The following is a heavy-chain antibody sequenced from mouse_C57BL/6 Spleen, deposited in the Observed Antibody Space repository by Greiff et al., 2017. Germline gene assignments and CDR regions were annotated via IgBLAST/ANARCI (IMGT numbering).Heavy chain of an antibody. V-gene: IGHV1-80*01. CDR1: GYAFSSYW. J-gene: IGHJ3*01. CDR3: ARWGYDYDAY. Sequence: VKLQESGAELVKPGASVKISCKASGYAFSSYWMNWVKQRPGKGLEWIGQIYPGDGDTNYNGKFKGKATLTADKSSSTAYMQLSSLTSEDSAVYFCARWGYDYDAYWGQGTLVTVSA. D-gene: IGHD2-4*01. CDR2: IYPGDGDT.